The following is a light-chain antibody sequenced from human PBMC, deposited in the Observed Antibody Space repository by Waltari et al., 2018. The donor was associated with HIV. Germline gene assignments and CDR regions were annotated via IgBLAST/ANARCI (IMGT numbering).Light chain of an antibody. CDR1: QSISNTY. J-gene: IGKJ2*01. Sequence: EVVLTQSPGTLTSSPGERVVLSCRASQSISNTYLAWYQQRRGQAPRLLIYGASSRAAGIPDRFSGSGSETDFSLTISRLEPDDFAVYYCQHYGRSPPYTFGQGTRLE. V-gene: IGKV3-20*01. CDR2: GAS. CDR3: QHYGRSPPYT.